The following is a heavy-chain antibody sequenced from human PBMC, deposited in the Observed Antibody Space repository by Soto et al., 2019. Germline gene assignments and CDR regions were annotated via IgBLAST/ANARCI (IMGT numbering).Heavy chain of an antibody. D-gene: IGHD5-18*01. J-gene: IGHJ4*02. V-gene: IGHV3-74*03. CDR2: IKNDGTGT. CDR3: VRGYGDYHDGNGYLGRH. CDR1: GFTFSDYW. Sequence: EVQLVESGGGLIQPGGSLTLSCAASGFTFSDYWMHWVRQAPGKGLDWVSRIKNDGTGTMYADSVKGRLSISRDNAKNTLYLQMTSLRVEDTAVYYCVRGYGDYHDGNGYLGRHWGQGTLVTVSS.